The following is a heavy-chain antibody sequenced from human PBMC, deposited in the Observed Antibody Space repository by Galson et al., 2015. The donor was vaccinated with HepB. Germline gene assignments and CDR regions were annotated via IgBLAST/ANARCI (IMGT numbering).Heavy chain of an antibody. CDR1: GLTFSNNW. V-gene: IGHV3-7*01. J-gene: IGHJ4*02. Sequence: SLRLSCAASGLTFSNNWMSWVRQAPGKGLEWVANINQDGSTKYYVDSVKGRFTISRDNAKNSLHLQVNSLRAEDTAVYYCARGGSPKYLDYWGRGTLVTVSS. CDR3: ARGGSPKYLDY. CDR2: INQDGSTK. D-gene: IGHD2/OR15-2a*01.